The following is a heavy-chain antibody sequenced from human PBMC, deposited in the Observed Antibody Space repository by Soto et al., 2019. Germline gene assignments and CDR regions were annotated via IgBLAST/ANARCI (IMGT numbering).Heavy chain of an antibody. Sequence: QITLKESGPTLVKPTQTLTLTCTFSGFSLSTSGVGVGWIRQPPGKALEWLALIYWDDDKRYSPSLKSRLTITKDTSKNQVVLTMTNMDPVDTATYYCALGEGSGTRVRWFDPWGQGTLVTVSS. J-gene: IGHJ5*02. D-gene: IGHD1-7*01. CDR3: ALGEGSGTRVRWFDP. CDR2: IYWDDDK. CDR1: GFSLSTSGVG. V-gene: IGHV2-5*02.